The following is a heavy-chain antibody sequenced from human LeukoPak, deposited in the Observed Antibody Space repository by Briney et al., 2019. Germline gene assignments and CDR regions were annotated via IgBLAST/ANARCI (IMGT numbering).Heavy chain of an antibody. J-gene: IGHJ3*02. CDR2: ISGYNGDT. V-gene: IGHV1-18*01. D-gene: IGHD6-19*01. CDR1: GYTFSKYG. Sequence: ASVKVSCKTSGYTFSKYGVSWVRQAPGQGLEWMGWISGYNGDTYPAQKFQGRVTMTTDTSTTTAYMELRSLRSDDTAIYYCARDEGHNSGWYDAFDIWGQGTMVTVSS. CDR3: ARDEGHNSGWYDAFDI.